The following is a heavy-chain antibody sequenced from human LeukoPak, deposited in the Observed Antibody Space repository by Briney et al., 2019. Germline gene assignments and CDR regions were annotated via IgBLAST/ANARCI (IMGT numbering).Heavy chain of an antibody. CDR1: GFTFSSYS. Sequence: GRSLRLSCAASGFTFSSYSMNWVRQAPGKGLEWVSSISSRSSYIYYADSVKGRFTISRDNAKNSLYLQMNSLRAEDTAVYYCAREYDSGSYYNFGYWGQGTLVTVSS. CDR2: ISSRSSYI. CDR3: AREYDSGSYYNFGY. V-gene: IGHV3-21*01. J-gene: IGHJ4*02. D-gene: IGHD3-10*01.